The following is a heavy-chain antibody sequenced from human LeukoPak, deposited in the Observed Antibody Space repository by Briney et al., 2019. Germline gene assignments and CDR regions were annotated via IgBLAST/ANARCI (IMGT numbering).Heavy chain of an antibody. CDR2: INHSGST. D-gene: IGHD5-18*01. Sequence: PSETLSLTCAVYGGSFSGYYWSWIRQPPGKGLEWIGEINHSGSTNYNPSLKSRVTISVDTSKNQFSLKLSSVTAADTAVYYCARGIQLWLLNSYYFDYWGQGTLVTVSS. CDR3: ARGIQLWLLNSYYFDY. V-gene: IGHV4-34*01. J-gene: IGHJ4*02. CDR1: GGSFSGYY.